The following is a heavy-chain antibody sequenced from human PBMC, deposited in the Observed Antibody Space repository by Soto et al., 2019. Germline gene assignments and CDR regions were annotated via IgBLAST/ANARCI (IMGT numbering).Heavy chain of an antibody. CDR1: GGSVTTSFYY. D-gene: IGHD6-19*01. V-gene: IGHV4-39*01. Sequence: QVQLQESGPGLVKPSETLSLTCTVSGGSVTTSFYYWGWVRQPPGKGLEWIGSIYYSEGTYYNPSLKSRVTISVDTSKNQFSLKLNSVTAADTAVYYCARHERSSGWHASAEYFQHWGQGTLLTVSS. CDR2: IYYSEGT. J-gene: IGHJ1*01. CDR3: ARHERSSGWHASAEYFQH.